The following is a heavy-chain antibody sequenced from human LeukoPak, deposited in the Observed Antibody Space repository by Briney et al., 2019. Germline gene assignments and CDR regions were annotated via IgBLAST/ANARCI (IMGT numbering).Heavy chain of an antibody. CDR2: IWYDGSNK. Sequence: GGSLRLSCAASGFTFSSYGMHWVRQAPGKGLEWVAVIWYDGSNKYYADSVKGRFTISRDNAKKSLYLQMNSLRAEDTAVYYCAKGEIVVVPRFDYWGQGILVTVSS. V-gene: IGHV3-33*03. CDR3: AKGEIVVVPRFDY. CDR1: GFTFSSYG. D-gene: IGHD2-2*01. J-gene: IGHJ4*02.